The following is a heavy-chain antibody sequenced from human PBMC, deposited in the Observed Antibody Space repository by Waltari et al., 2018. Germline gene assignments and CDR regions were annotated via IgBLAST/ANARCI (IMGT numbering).Heavy chain of an antibody. Sequence: EVQLVESGGVVVQPGGSLRLSCAVSGFTFDDYTMHWVRQAPGKGPEWVTLISWDGGSAYYADSVKGRVTISRDNSKNSLYLQMNSLRTEDIALYYCAKITDTAIFADDAFDIWGQGTMVTVSS. CDR3: AKITDTAIFADDAFDI. D-gene: IGHD5-18*01. J-gene: IGHJ3*02. CDR2: ISWDGGSA. V-gene: IGHV3-43*01. CDR1: GFTFDDYT.